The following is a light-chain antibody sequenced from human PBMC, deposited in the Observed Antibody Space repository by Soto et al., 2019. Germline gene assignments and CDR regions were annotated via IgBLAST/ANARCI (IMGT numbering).Light chain of an antibody. J-gene: IGLJ1*01. Sequence: QSVLTQPASVSGSPGQSITISCTGTSSDIGRYNYVSWYQQYPGKAPKFMIYDVSNRPSGVSNRFSGSKSGNTASLTISGLQAEDEADYYYSSYISSSTYVFGTGTQLTVL. CDR3: SSYISSSTYV. CDR2: DVS. CDR1: SSDIGRYNY. V-gene: IGLV2-14*01.